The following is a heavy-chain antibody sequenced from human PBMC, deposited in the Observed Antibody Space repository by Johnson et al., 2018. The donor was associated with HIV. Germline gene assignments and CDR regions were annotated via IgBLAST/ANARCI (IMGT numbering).Heavy chain of an antibody. CDR1: GFTVSSNY. CDR2: IYSGGST. D-gene: IGHD3-22*01. V-gene: IGHV3-53*01. CDR3: AKDQASGYYGDAFDI. J-gene: IGHJ3*02. Sequence: VQLVESGGGLIQPGGSLRLSCAASGFTVSSNYMSWVRQAPGKGLEWVSVIYSGGSTYYADSVKGRFTISRDNSKNTLYLQMNGLRAEDTAVYYCAKDQASGYYGDAFDIWGQGTMVTVSS.